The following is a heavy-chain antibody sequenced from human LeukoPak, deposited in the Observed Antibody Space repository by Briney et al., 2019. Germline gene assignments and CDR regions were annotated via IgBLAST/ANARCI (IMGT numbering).Heavy chain of an antibody. CDR1: GGSISSGDYY. CDR2: IYYSGST. J-gene: IGHJ3*02. V-gene: IGHV4-30-4*01. Sequence: SQTLSLTCTVSGGSISSGDYYWSWIRQPPGKGLEWIGYIYYSGSTYYNPSLKSRVTISVDTSKNQFSLKLSSVTAADTAVYSCARDTGSFPHVSFDIWGQGTMVTVSS. CDR3: ARDTGSFPHVSFDI. D-gene: IGHD1-26*01.